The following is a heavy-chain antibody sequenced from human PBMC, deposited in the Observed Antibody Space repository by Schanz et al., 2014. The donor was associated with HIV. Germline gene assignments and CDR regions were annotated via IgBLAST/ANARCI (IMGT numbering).Heavy chain of an antibody. V-gene: IGHV3-30-3*01. CDR2: ISFDGSNK. CDR1: GFTLSNSA. CDR3: ARGGIWEWDQPDFDY. Sequence: VQLLESGGGLVQPGGSLRLSCAASGFTLSNSAMHWVRQAPGKGLEWVAIISFDGSNKYYADSVKGRFTISRDNSKNTLYLQMISLRVEDTAVYYCARGGIWEWDQPDFDYWGQGTLVTVSS. J-gene: IGHJ4*02. D-gene: IGHD2-15*01.